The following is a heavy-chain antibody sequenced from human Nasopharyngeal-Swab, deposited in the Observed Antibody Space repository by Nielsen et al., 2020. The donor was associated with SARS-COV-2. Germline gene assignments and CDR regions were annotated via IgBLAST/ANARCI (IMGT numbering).Heavy chain of an antibody. J-gene: IGHJ4*02. CDR1: GFSFDNFP. CDR3: VRLSIAAAGVDF. V-gene: IGHV3-48*03. CDR2: IRTSVEGGM. D-gene: IGHD6-13*01. Sequence: GESLKISCEASGFSFDNFPMNWVRQAPGRGLEWISNIRTSVEGGMFYADSVKGRFTISRDDAKSSLFLQMNSLRAEDTAVFYCVRLSIAAAGVDFWGQGTLVTVSS.